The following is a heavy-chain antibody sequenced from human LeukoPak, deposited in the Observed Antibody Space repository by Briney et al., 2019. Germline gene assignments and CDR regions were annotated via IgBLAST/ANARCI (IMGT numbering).Heavy chain of an antibody. J-gene: IGHJ4*02. CDR3: ARDKGTLGGDS. Sequence: ASVKASCKASGYTFTAYYLHWVRQAPGQGLEWMGLINPNSGGTNYAQKFQGRVTMTRDTSISTAYMELSKLTSDDTAVYYCARDKGTLGGDSWGPGTLVTVSS. CDR1: GYTFTAYY. D-gene: IGHD3-16*01. CDR2: INPNSGGT. V-gene: IGHV1-2*02.